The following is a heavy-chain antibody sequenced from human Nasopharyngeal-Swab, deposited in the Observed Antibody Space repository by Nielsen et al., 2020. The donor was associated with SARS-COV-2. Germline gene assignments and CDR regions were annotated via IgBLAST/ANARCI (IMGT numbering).Heavy chain of an antibody. CDR3: ARTRYYDSSGYYPDY. CDR1: GFTFSSYI. J-gene: IGHJ4*02. CDR2: ISIRSGYI. V-gene: IGHV3-21*01. D-gene: IGHD3-22*01. Sequence: SCAASGFTFSSYIMNWVRQAPGKGLEWVSSISIRSGYIYYADSVEGRFTISRDNAKNSLYLQMHSLRAEDTAVYYCARTRYYDSSGYYPDYWGQGTLVTVSS.